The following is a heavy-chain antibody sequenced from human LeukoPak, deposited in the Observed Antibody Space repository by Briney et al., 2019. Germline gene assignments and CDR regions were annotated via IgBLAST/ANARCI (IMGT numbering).Heavy chain of an antibody. CDR1: GGSISSHY. V-gene: IGHV4-59*11. D-gene: IGHD3-22*01. Sequence: KPSETLSLTCTVSGGSISSHYWSWIRQPPGKGLEWIGYIYYSGSTKYNPSLKSRVTISVDTSENQFSLKLSSVTAADTAVYYCARPYDSSGYTNWLDPWGQGTLVTVSS. J-gene: IGHJ5*02. CDR2: IYYSGST. CDR3: ARPYDSSGYTNWLDP.